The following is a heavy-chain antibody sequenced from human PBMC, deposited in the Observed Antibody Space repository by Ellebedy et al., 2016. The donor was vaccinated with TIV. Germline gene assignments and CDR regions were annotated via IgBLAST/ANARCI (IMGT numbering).Heavy chain of an antibody. CDR2: MNPNSGNT. Sequence: AASVKVSCKASGYTFTSYDINWVRQATGQVLEWMGWMNPNSGNTGYAQKFQGRVTMTRNTSISTAYMELSSLRSEDTAVYYCARGHSSGWYVPYYFDYWGQGTLVTVSS. J-gene: IGHJ4*02. V-gene: IGHV1-8*01. CDR1: GYTFTSYD. CDR3: ARGHSSGWYVPYYFDY. D-gene: IGHD6-19*01.